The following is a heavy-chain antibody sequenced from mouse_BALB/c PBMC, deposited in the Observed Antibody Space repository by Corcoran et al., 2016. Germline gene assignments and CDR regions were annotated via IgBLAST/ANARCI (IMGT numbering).Heavy chain of an antibody. CDR3: ARITTAAYCAMDY. Sequence: LVKTGASVKISCKASGYSFTGYYMRWVKQGPGKSLEWIGYISCYNGATSYNQKFKGKATFTVDTSSSTAYMQFNSQTSGDAAVYYGARITTAAYCAMDYGGQGTSVTVTP. J-gene: IGHJ4*01. CDR2: ISCYNGAT. D-gene: IGHD1-2*01. V-gene: IGHV1S34*01. CDR1: GYSFTGYY.